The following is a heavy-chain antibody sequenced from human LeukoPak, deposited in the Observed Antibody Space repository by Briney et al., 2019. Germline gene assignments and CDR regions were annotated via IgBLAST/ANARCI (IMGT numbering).Heavy chain of an antibody. CDR2: ISYDGSNR. J-gene: IGHJ4*02. CDR1: GFTFSCFR. D-gene: IGHD2-2*01. CDR3: ATDLSGHTSCFHY. Sequence: GESLTLSCSASGFTFSCFRMLWLRPAPGKGRVGWAVISYDGSNRYYADSVKGRFTITRDNSKNTLYLQMNSLRAEDTAVYYCATDLSGHTSCFHYWGQGTLVTVSS. V-gene: IGHV3-30*03.